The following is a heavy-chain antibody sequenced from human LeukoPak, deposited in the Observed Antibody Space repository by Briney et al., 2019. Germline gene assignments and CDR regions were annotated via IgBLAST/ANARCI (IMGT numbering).Heavy chain of an antibody. J-gene: IGHJ4*02. CDR1: GGSISSGDYY. D-gene: IGHD3-10*01. CDR3: ARVTMVRGVPLDFDY. V-gene: IGHV4-30-4*01. Sequence: SETLSLTCTVSGGSISSGDYYWSWIRQPPGKGLEWIGYIYYSGSTYYNPSLKSRVTISVDRSKNQFSLKLSSVTAADTAVYYCARVTMVRGVPLDFDYWGQGTLVTVSS. CDR2: IYYSGST.